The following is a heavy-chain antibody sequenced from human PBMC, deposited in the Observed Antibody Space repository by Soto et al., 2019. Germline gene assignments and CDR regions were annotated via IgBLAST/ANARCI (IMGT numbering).Heavy chain of an antibody. V-gene: IGHV1-2*04. Sequence: ASVKVSCKASGYTFTGYYMHWVRQAPGQGLEWMGWINPNSGGTKYAQKFQGWVTMTRDTSISTAYMELSRLRSDDTAVYYCARVSDTAMVAYYFDYWGQGTLVTVSS. CDR3: ARVSDTAMVAYYFDY. CDR1: GYTFTGYY. CDR2: INPNSGGT. J-gene: IGHJ4*02. D-gene: IGHD5-18*01.